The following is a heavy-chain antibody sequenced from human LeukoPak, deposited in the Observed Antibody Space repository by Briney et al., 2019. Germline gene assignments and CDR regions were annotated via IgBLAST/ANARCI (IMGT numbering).Heavy chain of an antibody. CDR1: GFTFSSYG. J-gene: IGHJ4*02. CDR2: IRYDGSNK. V-gene: IGHV3-30*02. CDR3: AKGQVIPTAPVDY. D-gene: IGHD2-2*01. Sequence: PGGSLRLSCAASGFTFSSYGMHWVRQAPGKGLEWVAFIRYDGSNKYYADSVKGRFTISRDNSKNTLYLQMNSLRTEDTALYYCAKGQVIPTAPVDYWGQGTLVTVSS.